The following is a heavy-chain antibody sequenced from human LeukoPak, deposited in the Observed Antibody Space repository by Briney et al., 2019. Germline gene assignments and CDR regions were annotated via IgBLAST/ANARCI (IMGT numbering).Heavy chain of an antibody. V-gene: IGHV3-7*01. Sequence: GGSLRLSCAASGFTFSTYWMSWVRQAPGKGLEWVANIKQDGSEKYYVDSVKGRFTISRDNAKNSLYLQMNSLRAEDTAVYYCARHAEVGSIGPPPNWFDPWGQGTLVTVSS. CDR1: GFTFSTYW. CDR2: IKQDGSEK. J-gene: IGHJ5*02. D-gene: IGHD6-13*01. CDR3: ARHAEVGSIGPPPNWFDP.